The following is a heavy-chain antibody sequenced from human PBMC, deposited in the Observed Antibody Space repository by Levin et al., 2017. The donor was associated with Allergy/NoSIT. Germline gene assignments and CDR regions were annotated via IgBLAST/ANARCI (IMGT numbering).Heavy chain of an antibody. D-gene: IGHD5-24*01. V-gene: IGHV1-18*01. Sequence: ASVKVSCKASNYNFTNYGISWVRQAPGQGLEWMGWISAYNGNTNYVQKLQGRVTMTTDTSTSTAYMELRSLRSDDTAVYYCARDLVQMATLLNFFDYWGQGTLVTVSS. CDR1: NYNFTNYG. CDR3: ARDLVQMATLLNFFDY. CDR2: ISAYNGNT. J-gene: IGHJ4*02.